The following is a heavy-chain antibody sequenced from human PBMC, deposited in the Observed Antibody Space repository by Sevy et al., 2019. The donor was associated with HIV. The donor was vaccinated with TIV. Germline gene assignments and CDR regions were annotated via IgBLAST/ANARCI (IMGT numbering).Heavy chain of an antibody. Sequence: GGSLRLSCAASGFTFSSAWMSWVRQAPGKGLEWVGRIKSKIDGGTIDYAAPVKGRFAISREDSKNTLYLQMSSLKTEDTAVYYCITDPGYSGYDEEVINYYYYGMDVWGQWTTVTVSS. D-gene: IGHD5-12*01. V-gene: IGHV3-15*01. CDR1: GFTFSSAW. CDR3: ITDPGYSGYDEEVINYYYYGMDV. J-gene: IGHJ6*02. CDR2: IKSKIDGGTI.